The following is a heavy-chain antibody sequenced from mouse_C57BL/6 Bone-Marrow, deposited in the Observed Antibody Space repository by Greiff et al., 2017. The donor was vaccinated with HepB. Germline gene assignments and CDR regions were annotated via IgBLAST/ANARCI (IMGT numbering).Heavy chain of an antibody. CDR3: ARSAVVAPYYAMDY. J-gene: IGHJ4*01. CDR2: IHPNSGST. V-gene: IGHV1-64*01. CDR1: GYTFTSYW. Sequence: QVQLQQPGAELVKPGASVKLSCKASGYTFTSYWMHWVKQRPGQGLEWIGMIHPNSGSTNYNEKFKSKATLTVDKSSSTAYRQLSSLTSEDSAVYYCARSAVVAPYYAMDYWGQGTSVTVSS. D-gene: IGHD1-1*01.